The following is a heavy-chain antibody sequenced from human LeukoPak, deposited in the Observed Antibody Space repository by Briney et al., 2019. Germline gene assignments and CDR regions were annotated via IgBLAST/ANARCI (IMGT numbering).Heavy chain of an antibody. CDR2: ISSSGSTI. CDR3: ARDWDYYDSSGYIIS. J-gene: IGHJ5*02. CDR1: GFTFSSYE. D-gene: IGHD3-22*01. V-gene: IGHV3-48*03. Sequence: GGSLRLSCAASGFTFSSYEMNWVRQAPGKGLEWVSYISSSGSTIYYADSVKGRFTISRGNAKNSLYLQMNSLRAEDTAVYYCARDWDYYDSSGYIISWGQGTLVTVSS.